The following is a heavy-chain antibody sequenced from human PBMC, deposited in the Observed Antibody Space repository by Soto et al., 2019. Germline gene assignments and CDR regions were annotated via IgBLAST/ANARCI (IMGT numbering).Heavy chain of an antibody. D-gene: IGHD1-1*01. V-gene: IGHV3-9*01. CDR2: ISWNSGSI. CDR1: GFTFDDYA. CDR3: AKAHNWNDAWDWFDP. Sequence: PGGSLRLSCAASGFTFDDYAMHWVRQAPGKGLEWVSGISWNSGSIGYADSVKGRFTISRDNAKNSLYLQMNSLRAEDTALYYCAKAHNWNDAWDWFDPWGQGTLVTVSS. J-gene: IGHJ5*02.